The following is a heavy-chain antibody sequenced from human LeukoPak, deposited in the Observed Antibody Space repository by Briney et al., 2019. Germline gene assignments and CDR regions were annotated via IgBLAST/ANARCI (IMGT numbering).Heavy chain of an antibody. CDR3: AKDLSPYYYDSSGHYIPHDAFDI. CDR2: IWFDGNNK. V-gene: IGHV3-33*06. Sequence: PGGPLRLSCAASGFTFSSYGMHWVRQAPGKGLEWVAVIWFDGNNKYYTDSVKGRFTISRDNSKNTLYLQMNSLRAEDTAIYYCAKDLSPYYYDSSGHYIPHDAFDIWGRGTMVTVSS. J-gene: IGHJ3*02. D-gene: IGHD3-22*01. CDR1: GFTFSSYG.